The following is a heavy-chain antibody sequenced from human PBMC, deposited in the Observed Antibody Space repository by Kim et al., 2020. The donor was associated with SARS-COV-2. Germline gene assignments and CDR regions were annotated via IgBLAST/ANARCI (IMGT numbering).Heavy chain of an antibody. CDR2: IIPIFGTA. CDR3: ARGTERLTTVTTAFDI. CDR1: GGTFSSYA. V-gene: IGHV1-69*13. Sequence: SVKVSCKASGGTFSSYAISWVRQAPGQGLEWMGGIIPIFGTANYAQKFQGRVTITADESTSTAYMELSSLRSEDTAVYYCARGTERLTTVTTAFDIWGQGTMVTVSS. J-gene: IGHJ3*02. D-gene: IGHD4-17*01.